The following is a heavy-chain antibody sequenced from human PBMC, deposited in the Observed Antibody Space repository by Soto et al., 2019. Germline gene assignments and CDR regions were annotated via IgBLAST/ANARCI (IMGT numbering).Heavy chain of an antibody. CDR3: AKGVWFGELLLDDMHFDY. D-gene: IGHD3-10*01. CDR2: ISGSGGST. CDR1: GFTFSSYA. V-gene: IGHV3-23*01. Sequence: PGGSLRLSCAASGFTFSSYAMSWVRQAPGKGLEWVSAISGSGGSTYYADSVKGRFTISRDNSKNTLYLQMNSLRAEDTAVYYCAKGVWFGELLLDDMHFDYWGQGTLVTVSS. J-gene: IGHJ4*02.